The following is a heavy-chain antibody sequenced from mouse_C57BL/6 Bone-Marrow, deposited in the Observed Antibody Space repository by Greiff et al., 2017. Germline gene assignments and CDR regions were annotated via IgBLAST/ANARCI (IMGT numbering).Heavy chain of an antibody. CDR1: GYTFTDYN. CDR2: INPNNGGT. J-gene: IGHJ4*01. D-gene: IGHD2-2*01. V-gene: IGHV1-18*01. CDR3: ARTIYYGSYYFAMDY. Sequence: EVQLQESGPELVKPGASVKIPCKASGYTFTDYNMDWVKQSHGKSLEWIGDINPNNGGTIYNQKFKGKATLTVDKSSSTAYMELRSLTSEDTSVYYCARTIYYGSYYFAMDYWCQGTSVTVSS.